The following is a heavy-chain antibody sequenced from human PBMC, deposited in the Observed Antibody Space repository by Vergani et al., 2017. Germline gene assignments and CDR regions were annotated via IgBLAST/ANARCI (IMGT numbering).Heavy chain of an antibody. CDR2: ISWNSGSI. CDR3: AKSSSLDYSDSSGYYYFQH. J-gene: IGHJ1*01. D-gene: IGHD3-22*01. V-gene: IGHV3-9*01. CDR1: GFTFDDYA. Sequence: EVQLVESGGGLVQPGRSLRLSCAASGFTFDDYAMHWVRQAPGKGLEWVSGISWNSGSIGYADSVKGRFTISRDNAKNSLYLQMNSLRAEDTALYYCAKSSSLDYSDSSGYYYFQHWGQGTLVTVSS.